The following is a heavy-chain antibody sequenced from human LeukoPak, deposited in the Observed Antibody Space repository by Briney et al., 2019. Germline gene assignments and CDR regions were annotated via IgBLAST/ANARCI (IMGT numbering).Heavy chain of an antibody. J-gene: IGHJ4*02. D-gene: IGHD3-22*01. CDR1: GGSFSGYY. CDR2: INHSGST. CDR3: ARLDGPFYDSSGYYYSYFDY. V-gene: IGHV4-34*01. Sequence: PSETLSLTCAVYGGSFSGYYWSWIRQPPGKGREWIGEINHSGSTNYNPSLKSRVTISVDTSKNQFSLKLSSLTAAATAVYYCARLDGPFYDSSGYYYSYFDYWGQGTLVTVSS.